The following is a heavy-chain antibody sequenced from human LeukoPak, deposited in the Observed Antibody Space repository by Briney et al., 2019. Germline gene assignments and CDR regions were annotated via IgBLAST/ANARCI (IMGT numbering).Heavy chain of an antibody. J-gene: IGHJ4*02. Sequence: PGGSLRLSCAASGFTFSSYWMSWVRQAPGKGLEWVANIKQDGSEKYYVDSVKGRFTISRDNAKNSLYLQMNSLRAEDTAVYYCARIDEAYGSGSYSNDYWGQGTLVTASS. V-gene: IGHV3-7*01. CDR2: IKQDGSEK. CDR3: ARIDEAYGSGSYSNDY. CDR1: GFTFSSYW. D-gene: IGHD3-10*01.